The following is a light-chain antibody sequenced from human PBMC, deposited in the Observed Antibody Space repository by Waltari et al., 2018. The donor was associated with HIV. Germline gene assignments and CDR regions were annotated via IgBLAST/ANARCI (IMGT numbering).Light chain of an antibody. CDR1: QSVGNY. V-gene: IGKV3-11*01. CDR3: QQRTNWPPYS. CDR2: DAS. J-gene: IGKJ2*03. Sequence: EIVLTQSPATLSLSPGERATLSCRASQSVGNYLAWYQQKPGQPPRLLIYDASNRATGIPARFSGSGSRKDFTLTISSLEPEDFAVYYCQQRTNWPPYSFGQGTKLEIK.